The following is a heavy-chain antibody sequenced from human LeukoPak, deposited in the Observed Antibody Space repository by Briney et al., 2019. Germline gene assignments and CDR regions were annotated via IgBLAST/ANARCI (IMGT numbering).Heavy chain of an antibody. CDR2: ISGSGGST. J-gene: IGHJ4*02. V-gene: IGHV3-23*01. CDR3: AKDRGYSYGISEY. D-gene: IGHD5-18*01. Sequence: GGSLRLSCAASGFTFSSYAMSRVRQAPGKGLEWVSAISGSGGSTYYADSVKGRFTISRDNSKNTLYLQMNSLRAEDTAVYYCAKDRGYSYGISEYWGQGTLVTVSS. CDR1: GFTFSSYA.